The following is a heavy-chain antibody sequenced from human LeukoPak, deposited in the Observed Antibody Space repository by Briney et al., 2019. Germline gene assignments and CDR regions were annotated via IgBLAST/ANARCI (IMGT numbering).Heavy chain of an antibody. V-gene: IGHV3-48*04. J-gene: IGHJ3*02. CDR3: TTDHSMIVGPDAFDI. CDR1: GITYSSYS. Sequence: GGSLRLSCVASGITYSSYSMNWVRQAPGKGLEWVSYISSSSSTIYYAGSVKGRFTISRDNAKNSLFLQMNSLRAEDTAVYYCTTDHSMIVGPDAFDIWGQGTMVTVSS. D-gene: IGHD3-22*01. CDR2: ISSSSSTI.